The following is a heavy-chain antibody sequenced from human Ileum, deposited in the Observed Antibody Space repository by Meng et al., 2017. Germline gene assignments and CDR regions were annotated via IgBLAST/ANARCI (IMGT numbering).Heavy chain of an antibody. CDR2: IYYSGST. Sequence: QVQLKESGPGLVKPSQTLSLTCTVSGGSISSGNYYWSWIRQHPGKGLEWIGYIYYSGSTYYNPSLRSLVTISVDTSKNQFSLILTSVTAADTAVYYCARDPYSGGPGDYWGQGTLVTVSS. V-gene: IGHV4-31*01. CDR1: GGSISSGNYY. J-gene: IGHJ4*02. CDR3: ARDPYSGGPGDY. D-gene: IGHD1-26*01.